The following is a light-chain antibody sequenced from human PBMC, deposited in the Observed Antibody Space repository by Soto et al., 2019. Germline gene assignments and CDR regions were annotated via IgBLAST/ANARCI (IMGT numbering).Light chain of an antibody. CDR2: GAS. J-gene: IGKJ1*01. Sequence: EIVMTQSPATLSVSPGERATLSCRASQSVSSYLAWYQHKPGQAPRLLIYGASTRATGIPARFSGSGSGTEFTLTISSLQSEDCAVYYCQQYNHWPRALGQGTKVEIK. CDR1: QSVSSY. V-gene: IGKV3-15*01. CDR3: QQYNHWPRA.